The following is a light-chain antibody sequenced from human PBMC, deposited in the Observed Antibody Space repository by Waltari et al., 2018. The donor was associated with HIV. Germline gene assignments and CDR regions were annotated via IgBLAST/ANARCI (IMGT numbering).Light chain of an antibody. J-gene: IGLJ1*01. CDR1: SFNIGNNH. CDR3: ATWDDTLTGYV. V-gene: IGLV1-47*01. CDR2: KNN. Sequence: QSVLTQAPSASGTPGQRVTIPCSGSSFNIGNNHVCWYQEVPGTAPKLLIYKNNQRPSGVPDRFSGSKSGTSASLAISGLRSEDEADYYCATWDDTLTGYVFGTGTKVTVL.